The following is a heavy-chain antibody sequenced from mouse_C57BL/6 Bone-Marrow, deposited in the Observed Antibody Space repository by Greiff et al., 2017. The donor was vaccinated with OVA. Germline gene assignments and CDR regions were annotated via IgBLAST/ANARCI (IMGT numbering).Heavy chain of an antibody. CDR3: ARGYSGY. CDR1: GYTFTSYW. CDR2: IDPSDSYT. D-gene: IGHD2-2*01. V-gene: IGHV1-59*01. Sequence: QVQLQQPGAELVRPGTSVKLSCKASGYTFTSYWMHWVKQRPGQGLEWIGVIDPSDSYTNYNQKFKGKATLTVDTSSSTAYMQLSSLTSEGSAVYYCARGYSGYWGQGTTLTVSS. J-gene: IGHJ2*01.